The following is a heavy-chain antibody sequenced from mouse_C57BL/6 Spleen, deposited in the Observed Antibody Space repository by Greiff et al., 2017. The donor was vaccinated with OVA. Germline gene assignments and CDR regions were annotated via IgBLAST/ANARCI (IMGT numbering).Heavy chain of an antibody. V-gene: IGHV1-82*01. CDR1: GYAFSSSW. CDR2: IYPGDGDT. J-gene: IGHJ4*01. CDR3: ARSIYYDYDYAMDY. Sequence: VQLQQSGPELVKPGASVKISCKASGYAFSSSWMNWVKQRPGTGLEWIGRIYPGDGDTNYNGKFKGKATLTADKSSSTAYMQLSSLTSEDSAVYFCARSIYYDYDYAMDYWGQGTSVTVSS. D-gene: IGHD2-4*01.